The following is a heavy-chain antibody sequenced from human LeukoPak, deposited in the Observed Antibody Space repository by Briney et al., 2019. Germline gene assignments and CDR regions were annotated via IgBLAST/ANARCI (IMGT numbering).Heavy chain of an antibody. CDR1: GGSISTFS. Sequence: SETLSLTCTVSGGSISTFSWNWIRQPPGQGLEWIGYVNSNGGTYNNSSLKSRVTVSLDMSKNQFSLKLSSATAADTAVYYCARDACGTWFDPWGQGILVTVSS. V-gene: IGHV4-59*01. CDR3: ARDACGTWFDP. J-gene: IGHJ5*02. CDR2: VNSNGGT.